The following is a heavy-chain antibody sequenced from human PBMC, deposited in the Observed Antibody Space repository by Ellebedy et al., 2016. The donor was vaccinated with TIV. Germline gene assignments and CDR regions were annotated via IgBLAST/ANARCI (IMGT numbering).Heavy chain of an antibody. CDR2: INAGNGNT. CDR3: ARDNGDILTTFDY. Sequence: ASVKVSCXASGYTFTSYAMHWVRQAPGQRLEWMGWINAGNGNTKYSQKFQGRVTITADESTSTAYMELSSLRSEDTAVYYCARDNGDILTTFDYWGQGTLVTVSS. V-gene: IGHV1-3*01. D-gene: IGHD3-9*01. J-gene: IGHJ4*02. CDR1: GYTFTSYA.